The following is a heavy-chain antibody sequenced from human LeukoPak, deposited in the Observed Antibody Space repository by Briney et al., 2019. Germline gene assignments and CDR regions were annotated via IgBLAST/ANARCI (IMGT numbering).Heavy chain of an antibody. CDR2: IYYSGST. CDR3: ARVTYDYGDY. Sequence: SETLSLTCTVSGGSVSSGSYYWSWIRQPPGKGLEWIGYIYYSGSTNYNPSLKSRVTISVDTSKNQFSLKLSSVTAADTAVYYCARVTYDYGDYWGQGTLVTVSS. V-gene: IGHV4-61*01. J-gene: IGHJ4*02. D-gene: IGHD3-16*01. CDR1: GGSVSSGSYY.